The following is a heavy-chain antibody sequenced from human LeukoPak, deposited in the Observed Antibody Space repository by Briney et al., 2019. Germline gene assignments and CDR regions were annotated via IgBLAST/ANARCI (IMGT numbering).Heavy chain of an antibody. CDR3: ARDRQKSGYCSSTSCESEDY. V-gene: IGHV4-34*01. D-gene: IGHD2-2*01. Sequence: SETLSLTCAVYGGSFSGYYWSWIRQPPGKGLEWIGEINHSGSTNYNPSLKSRVTISVDTSKNQFSLKLSSVTAADTAVYYCARDRQKSGYCSSTSCESEDYWGQGTLVTVSS. J-gene: IGHJ4*02. CDR1: GGSFSGYY. CDR2: INHSGST.